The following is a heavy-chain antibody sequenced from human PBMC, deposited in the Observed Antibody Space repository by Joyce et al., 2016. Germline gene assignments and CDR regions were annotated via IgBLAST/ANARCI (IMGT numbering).Heavy chain of an antibody. V-gene: IGHV5-10-1*03. J-gene: IGHJ5*02. Sequence: EVQLVQSGAEVKKPGESLKISCTGSGYNFASYWISWVRQMPGKGREWVGRVDPSDSNVNYSPSFQGRVTISADKSTNTAYIQWSSLKASDTAMYYCARGGVLGSWGQGTLVIVSS. CDR3: ARGGVLGS. CDR2: VDPSDSNV. D-gene: IGHD3-16*01. CDR1: GYNFASYW.